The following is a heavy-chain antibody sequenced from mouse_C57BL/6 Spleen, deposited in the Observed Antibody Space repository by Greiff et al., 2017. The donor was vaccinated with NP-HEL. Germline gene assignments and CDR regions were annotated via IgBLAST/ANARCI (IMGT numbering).Heavy chain of an antibody. J-gene: IGHJ4*01. CDR3: ARSSLYYGNYDAMDY. CDR1: GFTFTDYY. CDR2: IRNKANGYTT. Sequence: DVQLVESGGGLVQPGGSLSLSCAASGFTFTDYYMSWVRQPPGKALEWLGFIRNKANGYTTEYSASVKGRFTISRDNSQSILYLQMNALRAEDSATYYCARSSLYYGNYDAMDYWGQGTSVTVSS. D-gene: IGHD2-1*01. V-gene: IGHV7-3*01.